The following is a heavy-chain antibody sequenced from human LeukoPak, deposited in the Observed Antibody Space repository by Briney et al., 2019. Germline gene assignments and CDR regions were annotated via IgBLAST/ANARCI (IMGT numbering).Heavy chain of an antibody. CDR1: GGSFSGYY. CDR2: INHSGST. J-gene: IGHJ4*02. Sequence: SETLSLTCAVYGGSFSGYYWSWIRQPPGKGLEWIGEINHSGSTNYNPSLKSRVTISVDTSKNQFSLKLSSVTAAGTAVYYCARGDPPPMDSGYLYYFDYWGQGTLVTVSS. D-gene: IGHD5-12*01. V-gene: IGHV4-34*01. CDR3: ARGDPPPMDSGYLYYFDY.